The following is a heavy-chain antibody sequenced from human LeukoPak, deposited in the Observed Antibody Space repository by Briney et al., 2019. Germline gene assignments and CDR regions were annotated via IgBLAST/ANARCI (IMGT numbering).Heavy chain of an antibody. J-gene: IGHJ4*02. Sequence: PGGSLRLSCAASGXIFSNYAMTWVRQAPGKGLQWVSTITSSGNTHYADSVKGRFTISRDNSKNTLYLQMNSLRAEDTALYYCAKYCSGGNCYSGLYWGQGTLVTVSS. CDR3: AKYCSGGNCYSGLY. D-gene: IGHD2-15*01. V-gene: IGHV3-23*01. CDR2: ITSSGNT. CDR1: GXIFSNYA.